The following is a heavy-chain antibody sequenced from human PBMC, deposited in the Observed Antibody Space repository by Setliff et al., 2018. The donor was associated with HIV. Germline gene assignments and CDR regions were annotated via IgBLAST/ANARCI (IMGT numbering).Heavy chain of an antibody. CDR3: ARLPRQLLKGAAAYFDY. V-gene: IGHV4-39*07. D-gene: IGHD5-18*01. Sequence: LSLTCSVSGGSINSGSINSSSFYWGWIRQPPGKGLEWIGSIYYSGSTNYNPSLKSRVTISVDTSKNQFSLRLSSVTAADTAVYYCARLPRQLLKGAAAYFDYWGQGTLVTSPQ. CDR2: IYYSGST. J-gene: IGHJ4*02. CDR1: GGSINSGSINSSSFY.